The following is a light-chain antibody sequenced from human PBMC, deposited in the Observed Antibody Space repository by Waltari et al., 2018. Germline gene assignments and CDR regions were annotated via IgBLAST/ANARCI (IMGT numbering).Light chain of an antibody. Sequence: QSALPQSPSASGSPGPSVTISCTGTSSDVGGYNYVPWYQQHPGKAPKLMIYEVSKRPSGVPDRFSGSKSGNTASLTVSGLQAEDEADYYCSSYAGSNNFVFGTGTKVTVL. CDR3: SSYAGSNNFV. J-gene: IGLJ1*01. V-gene: IGLV2-8*01. CDR2: EVS. CDR1: SSDVGGYNY.